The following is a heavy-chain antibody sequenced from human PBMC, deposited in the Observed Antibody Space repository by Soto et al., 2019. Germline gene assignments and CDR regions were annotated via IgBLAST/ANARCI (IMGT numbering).Heavy chain of an antibody. CDR3: ARGPRYYGSGSYSWFDP. V-gene: IGHV4-34*01. CDR1: GGSFSGYY. CDR2: INHSGST. D-gene: IGHD3-10*01. J-gene: IGHJ5*02. Sequence: SETLSLTCAVYGGSFSGYYWSWIRQPPGKGLEWIGEINHSGSTNYNPSLKSRVTISVDTSKNQFSLKLSSVTAADTAVYYCARGPRYYGSGSYSWFDPWGQGTLVTVSS.